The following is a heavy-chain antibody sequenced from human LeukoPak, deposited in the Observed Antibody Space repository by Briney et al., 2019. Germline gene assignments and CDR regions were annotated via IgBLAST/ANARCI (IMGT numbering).Heavy chain of an antibody. J-gene: IGHJ6*03. CDR2: INHSGST. Sequence: SETLSLTCTVSGGSISSYYWSWIRQPPGKGLEWIGEINHSGSTNYNPSLKSRVTISVDTSKNQFSLKLSSVTAADTAVYYCARGLRRAAGYYYYYMDVWGKGTTVTVSS. V-gene: IGHV4-34*01. CDR1: GGSISSYY. CDR3: ARGLRRAAGYYYYYMDV. D-gene: IGHD6-13*01.